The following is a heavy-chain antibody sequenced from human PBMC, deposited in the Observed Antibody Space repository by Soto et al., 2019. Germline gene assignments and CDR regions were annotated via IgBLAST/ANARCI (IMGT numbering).Heavy chain of an antibody. CDR1: GGSISSYY. Sequence: PSETLSLTCTVSGGSISSYYWSWIRQPPGKGLEWIGYIYYSGSTNYNPSLKSRVTISVDTSKNQFSLKLSSVTAADTAVYYCARDHGNYARRDWFDPWGQGTLVTVS. V-gene: IGHV4-59*01. D-gene: IGHD4-4*01. J-gene: IGHJ5*02. CDR2: IYYSGST. CDR3: ARDHGNYARRDWFDP.